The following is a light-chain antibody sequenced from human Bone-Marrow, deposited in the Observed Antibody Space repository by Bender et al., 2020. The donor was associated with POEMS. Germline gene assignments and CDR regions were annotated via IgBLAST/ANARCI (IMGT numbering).Light chain of an antibody. J-gene: IGLJ3*02. CDR3: AAWDDSLNGWV. CDR1: SSNIGSNT. CDR2: NNN. Sequence: SVLTQPPSASGTPGQRVTISCSGSSSNIGSNTVNWYQQLPGTAPKLLIYNNNQWPSGVPDRFSGSKSGTSASLAISGLQSEDEADYYCAAWDDSLNGWVFGGGTKLTVL. V-gene: IGLV1-44*01.